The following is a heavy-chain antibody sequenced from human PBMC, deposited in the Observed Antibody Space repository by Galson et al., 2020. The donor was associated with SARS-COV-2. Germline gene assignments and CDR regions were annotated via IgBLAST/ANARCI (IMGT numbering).Heavy chain of an antibody. Sequence: GESLKISCAASGFTFFSYAINWVRQAPGKGLEWVAVISHDGREKYYGDSVKGRFTISRDNSRNTLYLQVDSLRPEDTAVYYCARSGPSLAGTMGAFDIWGQGTMVTVSS. CDR2: ISHDGREK. CDR3: ARSGPSLAGTMGAFDI. J-gene: IGHJ3*02. V-gene: IGHV3-30*04. CDR1: GFTFFSYA. D-gene: IGHD6-19*01.